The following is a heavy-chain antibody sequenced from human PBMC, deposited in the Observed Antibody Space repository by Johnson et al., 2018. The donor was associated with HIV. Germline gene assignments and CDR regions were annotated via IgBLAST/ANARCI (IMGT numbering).Heavy chain of an antibody. D-gene: IGHD3-22*01. CDR1: GFTFSSYV. CDR2: ISYDGSNK. Sequence: QVQLVESGGGVVQPGRSLRLSCAASGFTFSSYVMHWVRQAPGKGLEWVAVISYDGSNKYYADSVKGRFSISRDNSKNTLHLQMNSLRAEDTAVYYCAEAGGYDSSGFNDAFDSLGQGTMVTVSS. V-gene: IGHV3-30-3*02. J-gene: IGHJ3*02. CDR3: AEAGGYDSSGFNDAFDS.